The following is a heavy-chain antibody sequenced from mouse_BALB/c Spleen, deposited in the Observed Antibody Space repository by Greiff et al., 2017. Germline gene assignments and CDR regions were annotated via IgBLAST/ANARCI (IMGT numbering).Heavy chain of an antibody. Sequence: EVQVVESGGGLVKLGGSLKLSCAASGFTFSSYYMSWVRQTPEKRLELVAAINSNGGSTYYPDTVKGRFTISRDNAKNTLYLQMSSLKSEDTALYYCARHDYDYYAMDYWGQGTSVTVSS. CDR1: GFTFSSYY. J-gene: IGHJ4*01. CDR3: ARHDYDYYAMDY. CDR2: INSNGGST. V-gene: IGHV5-6-2*01. D-gene: IGHD2-4*01.